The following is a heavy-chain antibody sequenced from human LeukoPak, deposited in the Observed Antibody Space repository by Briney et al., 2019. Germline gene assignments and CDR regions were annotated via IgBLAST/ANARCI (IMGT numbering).Heavy chain of an antibody. V-gene: IGHV4-34*01. J-gene: IGHJ3*02. D-gene: IGHD3-22*01. Sequence: SETLSLTCAVYGGSFSGYYWSWIRQPPGKGLEWIGEINHSGSTNYNPSLKSRVTVSVDTSKNQFSLKLSFVTAADTAVYYCAAWAYYYDSSGYYDAFDIWGQGTMVTVSS. CDR3: AAWAYYYDSSGYYDAFDI. CDR1: GGSFSGYY. CDR2: INHSGST.